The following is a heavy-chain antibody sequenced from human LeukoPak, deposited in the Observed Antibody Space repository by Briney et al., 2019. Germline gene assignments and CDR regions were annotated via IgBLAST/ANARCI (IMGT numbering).Heavy chain of an antibody. CDR2: IYYSGST. V-gene: IGHV4-59*01. J-gene: IGHJ4*02. CDR3: ARDPFGWSAGY. D-gene: IGHD6-19*01. CDR1: GGSISSYY. Sequence: SETLSLTCTVSGGSISSYYWSWIRQPPGKGLEWIGYIYYSGSTNYNPSLKSRVTISVDTSKNQFSLKLSSVTAADTAVYYCARDPFGWSAGYWGQGTLVTVSS.